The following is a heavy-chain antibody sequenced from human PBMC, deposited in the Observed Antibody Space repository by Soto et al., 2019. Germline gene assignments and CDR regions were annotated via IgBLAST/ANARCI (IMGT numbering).Heavy chain of an antibody. CDR2: IYYSGST. D-gene: IGHD3-22*01. CDR1: GGSISSGGYY. V-gene: IGHV4-31*03. CDR3: AMGYDSSGYLEDIFDY. Sequence: SETLSLTCTVSGGSISSGGYYWSWIRQHPGKGLEWIGYIYYSGSTYYNPSLKSRVTISVDTSKNQFSLKLSSVTAADTAVYYCAMGYDSSGYLEDIFDYWGQGTLVTVSS. J-gene: IGHJ4*02.